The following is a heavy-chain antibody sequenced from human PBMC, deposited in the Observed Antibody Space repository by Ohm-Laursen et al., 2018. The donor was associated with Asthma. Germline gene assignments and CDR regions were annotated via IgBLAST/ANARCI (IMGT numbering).Heavy chain of an antibody. CDR2: GGSYYDGGLK. J-gene: IGHJ4*02. D-gene: IGHD3-3*01. CDR1: GFTFSSYG. V-gene: IGHV3-30*03. CDR3: ARDVMEWYLPAFDF. Sequence: SLRLSCSASGFTFSSYGMHWVRQAPGKGLEWVAVGGSYYDGGLKYYADSVNGRFTVSRDDSKNTLYLQMNSLRPDDTAVYYCARDVMEWYLPAFDFWGQGTLVTVST.